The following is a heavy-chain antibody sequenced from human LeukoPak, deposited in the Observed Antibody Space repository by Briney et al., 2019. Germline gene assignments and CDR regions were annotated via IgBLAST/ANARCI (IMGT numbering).Heavy chain of an antibody. V-gene: IGHV4-59*01. CDR1: GGSISNKY. D-gene: IGHD3-10*01. CDR2: IYYSGST. Sequence: PSETLSLTCTVSGGSISNKYWSWIRQPPGKGLEWIGYIYYSGSTNYNPSLKSRVTILVDTSKNQFSLKLSSVTAADTAVYYCARTDGGYFQHWGQGTLVTVSS. J-gene: IGHJ1*01. CDR3: ARTDGGYFQH.